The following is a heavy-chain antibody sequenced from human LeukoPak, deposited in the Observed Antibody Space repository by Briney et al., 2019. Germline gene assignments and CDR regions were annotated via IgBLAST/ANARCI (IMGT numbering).Heavy chain of an antibody. CDR1: GGSISSYY. D-gene: IGHD6-19*01. CDR3: ARHSGSGWCEDFQH. CDR2: IYYSGST. J-gene: IGHJ1*01. V-gene: IGHV4-59*08. Sequence: SETLSLTCTVSGGSISSYYWSWIRQPPGKGLEWIGYIYYSGSTNYNPSLKSRVTISVDTSKNQFSLKLSSVTAADTAVYYCARHSGSGWCEDFQHWGQGTLVTVSS.